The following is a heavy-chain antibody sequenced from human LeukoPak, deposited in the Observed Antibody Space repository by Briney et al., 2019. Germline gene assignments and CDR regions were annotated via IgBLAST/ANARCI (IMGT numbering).Heavy chain of an antibody. CDR2: ISGSGGTT. Sequence: GGSLRLSCAASGFTFSSYGMSCVRQAPGKGLEWVSSISGSGGTTYYADSVKGRFTISRDNSKNTLYLQMNSLRADDTAVYYCAKKIEMATISHFDYWGQGTLVTVSS. D-gene: IGHD5-24*01. V-gene: IGHV3-23*01. J-gene: IGHJ4*02. CDR3: AKKIEMATISHFDY. CDR1: GFTFSSYG.